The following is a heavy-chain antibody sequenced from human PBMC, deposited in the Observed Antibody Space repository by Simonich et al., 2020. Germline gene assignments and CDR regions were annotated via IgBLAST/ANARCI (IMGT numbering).Heavy chain of an antibody. D-gene: IGHD3-9*01. Sequence: QVTLKESGPVLVKPTETLTLTCTVSGFSLSNARLGVSWIRQPPWKALEWLAHIFSNDEKSYSTSLKSRLTISKDTSKSQVVLTMTNMDPVDTATYYCARDYDILTGYYTFDYWGQGTLVTVSS. CDR1: GFSLSNARLG. J-gene: IGHJ4*02. CDR3: ARDYDILTGYYTFDY. CDR2: IFSNDEK. V-gene: IGHV2-26*02.